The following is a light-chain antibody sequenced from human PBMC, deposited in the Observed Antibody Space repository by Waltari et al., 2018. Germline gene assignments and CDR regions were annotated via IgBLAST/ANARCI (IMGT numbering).Light chain of an antibody. Sequence: QSVLTQPPSVSGTPGQRVAISCSGNSFHIGGNPVNWYQPLPGTAPKLLLYSNSERTPGVPDRFSGSKSGTSASLAISGLQSEDEAHYYCAAWDDSLNGVVFGGGTRLTVL. CDR1: SFHIGGNP. CDR3: AAWDDSLNGVV. J-gene: IGLJ2*01. V-gene: IGLV1-44*01. CDR2: SNS.